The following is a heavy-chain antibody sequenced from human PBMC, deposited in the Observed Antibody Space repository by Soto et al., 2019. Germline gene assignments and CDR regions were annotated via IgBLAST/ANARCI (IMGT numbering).Heavy chain of an antibody. J-gene: IGHJ5*02. Sequence: QVQLVQSGAEVMKPGASVKLSCKASGYTFTSYDINWVRQAPGKGLEWMGCMNPNSGNTGYAQKFQGRVTMTRNTSISTAYMELSSLRSEDTAVYYCARELKEAGACTLYSGWFDPRGHVTLVTVSS. CDR1: GYTFTSYD. V-gene: IGHV1-8*01. CDR2: MNPNSGNT. CDR3: ARELKEAGACTLYSGWFDP. D-gene: IGHD2-8*01.